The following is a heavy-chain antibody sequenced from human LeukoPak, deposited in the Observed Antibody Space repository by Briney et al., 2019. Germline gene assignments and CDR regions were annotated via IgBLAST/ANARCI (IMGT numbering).Heavy chain of an antibody. CDR2: ISHSGST. D-gene: IGHD6-13*01. CDR3: ARDRGSAGGFDY. CDR1: GGSISGYY. J-gene: IGHJ4*02. Sequence: PSETLSLTCTVSGGSISGYYWSWIRQPPGKGLEWIAYISHSGSTNYNPSLKNRVTMSGDTSKNQLSLKLSSVTAADTAVYYCARDRGSAGGFDYWGQGTLVTVSS. V-gene: IGHV4-59*01.